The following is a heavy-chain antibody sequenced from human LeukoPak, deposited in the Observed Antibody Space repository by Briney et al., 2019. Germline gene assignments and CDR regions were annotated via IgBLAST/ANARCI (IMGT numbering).Heavy chain of an antibody. D-gene: IGHD6-19*01. CDR3: ARGNRDTSGFYYYYGMDV. Sequence: GGSLRLSCAASGFTFDDYAMHWVRQAPGKGLEWVSGISWNSGSIGYADSVKGRFTVSRDNGKNSLYLQINSLRVEDTALYYCARGNRDTSGFYYYYGMDVWGQGTTVSVSS. V-gene: IGHV3-9*01. CDR2: ISWNSGSI. CDR1: GFTFDDYA. J-gene: IGHJ6*02.